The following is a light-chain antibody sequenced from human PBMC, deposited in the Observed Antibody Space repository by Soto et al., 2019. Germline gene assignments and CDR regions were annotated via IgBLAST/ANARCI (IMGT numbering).Light chain of an antibody. CDR3: QQRYNWPLT. V-gene: IGKV3-11*01. CDR1: QSVSTS. Sequence: EIVFTQSPSTLSLSPGERATLSCRASQSVSTSLAWYQQKPGQAPRLLIYGASSGATGLPARFSGTGSGTDFTLTISSLEPEDFAVYYCQQRYNWPLTFGGGTKVDIK. CDR2: GAS. J-gene: IGKJ4*01.